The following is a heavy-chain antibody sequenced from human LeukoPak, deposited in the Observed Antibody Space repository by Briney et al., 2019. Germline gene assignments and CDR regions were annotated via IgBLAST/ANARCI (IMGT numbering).Heavy chain of an antibody. CDR2: ISAYNGNT. CDR1: GYTFTSYG. Sequence: ASVKVSCKASGYTFTSYGISWVRQAPGQGLEWMGWISAYNGNTNYAQKLQGRVTMTTDTSTSTAYMELRSLRSDDTAVYYCARVWKQWLVNWFDPWGQGTLVTVSS. D-gene: IGHD6-19*01. CDR3: ARVWKQWLVNWFDP. J-gene: IGHJ5*02. V-gene: IGHV1-18*01.